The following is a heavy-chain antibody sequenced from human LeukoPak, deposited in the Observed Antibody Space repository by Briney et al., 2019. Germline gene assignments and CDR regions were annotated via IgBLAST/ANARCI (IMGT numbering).Heavy chain of an antibody. Sequence: ASVKVSCKASGYTFTGYYMHWVRQAPGQGLEWMGWINPNSGGTNYAQKFQGRVTMTRDTSISTAYMELSRLRSDDTAVYYCASASKYYYDGSGYYFYWGQGTLVTVSS. CDR3: ASASKYYYDGSGYYFY. CDR1: GYTFTGYY. CDR2: INPNSGGT. V-gene: IGHV1-2*02. D-gene: IGHD3-22*01. J-gene: IGHJ4*02.